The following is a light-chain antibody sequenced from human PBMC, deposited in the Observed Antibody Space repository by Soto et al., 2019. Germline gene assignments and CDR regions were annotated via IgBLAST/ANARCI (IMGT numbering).Light chain of an antibody. V-gene: IGKV1-5*03. CDR2: KAS. J-gene: IGKJ2*03. CDR1: QIFDSC. Sequence: DIPMTQSPSTLSASIGDRVTITCRASQIFDSCLAWYQQKSGKAPTLLIYKASTLQTGVPSRFSGSGSGTEFTLTISSLQPDDFATYYCQHYNSYSRSFGQGTKVDVK. CDR3: QHYNSYSRS.